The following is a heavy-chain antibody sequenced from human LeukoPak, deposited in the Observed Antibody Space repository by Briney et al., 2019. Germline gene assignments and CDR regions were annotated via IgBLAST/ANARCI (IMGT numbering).Heavy chain of an antibody. Sequence: PGGSLRLSCAASGFTFSSYEMNWVRQAPGKGLEWVSYISSSGSTIYYADSVKGRFTISRDNAKNSLYLQMNSLRAENTAVYYCARDDYGDYAADYWGQGTLVTVSS. CDR2: ISSSGSTI. D-gene: IGHD4-17*01. CDR3: ARDDYGDYAADY. CDR1: GFTFSSYE. V-gene: IGHV3-48*03. J-gene: IGHJ4*02.